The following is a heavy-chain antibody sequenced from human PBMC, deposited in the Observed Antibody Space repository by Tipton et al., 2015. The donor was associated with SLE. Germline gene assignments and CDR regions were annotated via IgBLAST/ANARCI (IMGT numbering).Heavy chain of an antibody. Sequence: TLSLTCTVSGGSISSYYCSWIRQPPGKGLEWIGYIYYSGSTDYNPSLESRVTISVDTSKNQFSLKLSSVTAADTAVYYCARDYYYMDVWGKGTTVTVSS. CDR2: IYYSGST. V-gene: IGHV4-59*08. J-gene: IGHJ6*03. CDR1: GGSISSYY. CDR3: ARDYYYMDV.